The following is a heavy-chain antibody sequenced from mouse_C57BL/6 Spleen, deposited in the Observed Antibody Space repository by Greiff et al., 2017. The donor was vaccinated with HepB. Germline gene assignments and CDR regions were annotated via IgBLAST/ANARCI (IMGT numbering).Heavy chain of an antibody. J-gene: IGHJ4*01. CDR3: AREGFITTVVGAMDY. CDR2: IYPRSGNT. CDR1: GYTFTSYG. D-gene: IGHD1-1*01. V-gene: IGHV1-81*01. Sequence: VKLQESGAELARPGASVKLSCKASGYTFTSYGISWVKQRTGQGLEWIGEIYPRSGNTYYNEKFKGKATLTADKSSSTAYMELRSLTSEDSAVYFCAREGFITTVVGAMDYWGQGTSVTVSS.